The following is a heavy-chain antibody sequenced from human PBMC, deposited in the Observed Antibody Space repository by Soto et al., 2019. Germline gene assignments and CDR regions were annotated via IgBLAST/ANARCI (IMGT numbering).Heavy chain of an antibody. Sequence: GGSLRLSCAASGFTLTGSWMNWVRQAPGKGLECVANIDGDGGERYYVDSVKGRFTISRDNAKNSLYLQMNSLRADDTAIYYCETSRDDYWGQGTLVTVSS. CDR2: IDGDGGER. CDR1: GFTLTGSW. J-gene: IGHJ4*01. CDR3: ETSRDDY. V-gene: IGHV3-7*01.